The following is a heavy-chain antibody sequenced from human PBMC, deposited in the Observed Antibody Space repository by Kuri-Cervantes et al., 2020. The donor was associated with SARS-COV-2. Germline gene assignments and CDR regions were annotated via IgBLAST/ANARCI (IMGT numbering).Heavy chain of an antibody. CDR1: GFTFSNAW. CDR2: IYSKTDGGTT. Sequence: GGSLRLSCAASGFTFSNAWMSWVRQAPGKGLEWVGRIYSKTDGGTTDYAAPVKGRFTISRDNAKNSLYLQMNSLGAEDTALYYCAKGRYTMVRGVLFDYWGQGTLVTVSS. CDR3: AKGRYTMVRGVLFDY. D-gene: IGHD3-10*01. V-gene: IGHV3-15*05. J-gene: IGHJ4*02.